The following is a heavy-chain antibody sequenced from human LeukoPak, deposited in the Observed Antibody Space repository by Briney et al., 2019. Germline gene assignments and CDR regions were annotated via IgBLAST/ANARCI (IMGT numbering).Heavy chain of an antibody. CDR2: FDPEDGET. J-gene: IGHJ3*02. Sequence: ASVKVSCKVSGYTLTELSMHWVRQAPGKGLEWMAYFDPEDGETIYAQKFQGRVTMTDDTSTHTAYIELSSLRCEDTAVYYCATSLYDAFDIWGQGTMVTVSS. V-gene: IGHV1-24*01. CDR3: ATSLYDAFDI. CDR1: GYTLTELS. D-gene: IGHD2-2*02.